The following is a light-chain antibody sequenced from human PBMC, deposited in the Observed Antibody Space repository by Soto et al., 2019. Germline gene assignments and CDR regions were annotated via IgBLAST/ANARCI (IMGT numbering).Light chain of an antibody. J-gene: IGKJ1*01. CDR2: DAS. Sequence: EIVLRQSPATLSLSLGERATISCRASQYISSDLAWYQHKPGQAPRLLIYDASDRATDIPARFSGSGSGTDFTLTISGLEPEDFAIYYCQQYNNWPWTFGQGTKVDIK. CDR3: QQYNNWPWT. CDR1: QYISSD. V-gene: IGKV3-11*01.